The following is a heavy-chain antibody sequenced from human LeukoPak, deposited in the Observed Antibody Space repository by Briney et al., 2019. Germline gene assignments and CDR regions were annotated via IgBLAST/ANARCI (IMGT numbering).Heavy chain of an antibody. CDR1: GFTFSSYS. CDR3: AREPYSSSWYDEGGY. J-gene: IGHJ4*02. V-gene: IGHV3-21*01. Sequence: GGSLRLSCAAPGFTFSSYSMNWVRQAPGKGLGWVSSISSSSSYIYYADSVKGRFTISRDNAKNSLYLQMNSLRAEDTAVYYCAREPYSSSWYDEGGYWGQGTLVTVSS. CDR2: ISSSSSYI. D-gene: IGHD6-13*01.